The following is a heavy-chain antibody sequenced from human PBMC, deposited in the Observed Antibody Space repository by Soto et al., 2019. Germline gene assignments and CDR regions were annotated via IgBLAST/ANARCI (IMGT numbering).Heavy chain of an antibody. V-gene: IGHV3-23*01. CDR2: ISGSGGST. J-gene: IGHJ2*01. Sequence: GKGLEWVSTISGSGGSTYYADSVKGRFTISRDNSKKTLYLQMNSLRAEDIVLFQAEDGIRDNFPVSAFLLNRSSDL. D-gene: IGHD2-15*01. CDR3: EDGIRDNFPVSAFLLNRSSDL.